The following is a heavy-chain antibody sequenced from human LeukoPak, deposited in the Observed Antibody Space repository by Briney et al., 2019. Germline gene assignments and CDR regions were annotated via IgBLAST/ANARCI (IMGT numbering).Heavy chain of an antibody. CDR2: IRYDGSNK. J-gene: IGHJ4*02. Sequence: PGGSLRLSCAASGFTFSSYGMHWVRQAPGKGLEWVAFIRYDGSNKYYADSVKGRFTISRDNSKNTLYLQMNSLRAEDTAVYYCAKEANYDFWAYYFDYWGQGTLVTVSS. CDR1: GFTFSSYG. V-gene: IGHV3-30*02. CDR3: AKEANYDFWAYYFDY. D-gene: IGHD3-3*01.